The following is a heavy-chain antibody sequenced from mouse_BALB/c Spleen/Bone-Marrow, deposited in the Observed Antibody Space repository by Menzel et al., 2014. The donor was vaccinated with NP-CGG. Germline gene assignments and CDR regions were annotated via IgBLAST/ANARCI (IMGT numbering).Heavy chain of an antibody. V-gene: IGHV1S130*01. CDR2: IHPNSGNT. CDR3: ARHHRDADYFDY. CDR1: GYTFTNSW. D-gene: IGHD2-14*01. Sequence: QVQLQQSGSVLVRPGASVKLSCKASGYTFTNSWMHWAKQRPGQGLEWIGEIHPNSGNTIYNEKFEGKATLTVDTSSTTAYVDLSSLTSEDSAVYYYARHHRDADYFDYWGQGTALTVSS. J-gene: IGHJ2*01.